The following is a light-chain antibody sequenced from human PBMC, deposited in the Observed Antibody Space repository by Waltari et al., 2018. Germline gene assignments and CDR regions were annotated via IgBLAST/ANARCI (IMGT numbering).Light chain of an antibody. CDR2: AAS. Sequence: IQMTQSPSAMSASVGARVTFTCRASQVIRNYLVWLQQKLGKVPKRLIYAASRLQSGVPSRFSGSGSETGFTLTISSLQPEDFATYYCLQHINYPWTFGQGTKVEI. CDR3: LQHINYPWT. CDR1: QVIRNY. V-gene: IGKV1-17*03. J-gene: IGKJ1*01.